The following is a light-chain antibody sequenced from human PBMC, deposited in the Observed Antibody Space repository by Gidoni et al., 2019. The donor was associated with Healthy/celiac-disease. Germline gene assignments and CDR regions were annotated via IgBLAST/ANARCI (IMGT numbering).Light chain of an antibody. CDR2: DAS. Sequence: DIQMTQSPSSLSASVGDRVTITCQASQDISNYLNWYQQKPGKAHKLLIYDASNLETGVPSRCSGSGSGTDFTFTISSLQPEDIATYYCQQYDNLPYTFXQXTKLEIK. V-gene: IGKV1-33*01. CDR3: QQYDNLPYT. J-gene: IGKJ2*01. CDR1: QDISNY.